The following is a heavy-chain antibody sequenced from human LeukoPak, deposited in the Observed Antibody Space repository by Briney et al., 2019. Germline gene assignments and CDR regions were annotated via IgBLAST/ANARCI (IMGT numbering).Heavy chain of an antibody. V-gene: IGHV3-23*01. J-gene: IGHJ4*02. CDR3: AKGPYGRNFDWLYTFDY. CDR2: ISGSGGST. D-gene: IGHD3-9*01. Sequence: GGSLRLSCAASGLTLSSYAMSWVRQAPGKGLEWVSAISGSGGSTYYADSVKGRFTISRDSSKNTLYLQMNSLRAEDTAVYYCAKGPYGRNFDWLYTFDYWGQGTLVTVSS. CDR1: GLTLSSYA.